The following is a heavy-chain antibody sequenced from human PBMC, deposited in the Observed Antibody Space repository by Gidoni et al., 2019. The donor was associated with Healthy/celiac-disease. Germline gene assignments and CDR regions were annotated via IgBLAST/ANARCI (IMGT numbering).Heavy chain of an antibody. CDR1: GGSISSSSYY. V-gene: IGHV4-39*01. D-gene: IGHD3-10*01. J-gene: IGHJ4*02. CDR3: ARSGFGLYYFDY. CDR2: IYYSGST. Sequence: QLQLQESGPGLVKPSETMSLTCTVSGGSISSSSYYLGWIRQPPGKGLERIGSIYYSGSTYYNPSLKSRVTISVDTSKNQFSLKLSSVTAADTAVYYCARSGFGLYYFDYWGQGTLVTVSS.